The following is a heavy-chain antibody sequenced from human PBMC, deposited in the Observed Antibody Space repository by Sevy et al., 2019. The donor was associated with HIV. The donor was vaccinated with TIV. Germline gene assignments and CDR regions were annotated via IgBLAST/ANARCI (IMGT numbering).Heavy chain of an antibody. Sequence: ASVKISCKTSGYTFTSYRITWVRQAPGQGLEWMGWISAHNGDTNYAQKLQGRVTMISDTSTSTGYMVLRSLRSDDTAIYFCARAYCSVGSCDSLAYRGQGTHVTVSS. D-gene: IGHD2-15*01. CDR2: ISAHNGDT. CDR1: GYTFTSYR. J-gene: IGHJ4*02. CDR3: ARAYCSVGSCDSLAY. V-gene: IGHV1-18*01.